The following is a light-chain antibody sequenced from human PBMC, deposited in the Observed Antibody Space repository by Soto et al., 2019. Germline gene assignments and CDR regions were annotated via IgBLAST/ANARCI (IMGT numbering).Light chain of an antibody. CDR1: SSNIGAGYD. Sequence: QSVLTQPPSVSGAPGQRVTISCTGSSSNIGAGYDVHWYQQLPGTAPKLLIYGNSNRPSGVPDRFSGSKSGTSASLAITGLQAEDEAYYYCQSYDSSLSGVVFGGGTKLTFL. CDR2: GNS. J-gene: IGLJ2*01. CDR3: QSYDSSLSGVV. V-gene: IGLV1-40*01.